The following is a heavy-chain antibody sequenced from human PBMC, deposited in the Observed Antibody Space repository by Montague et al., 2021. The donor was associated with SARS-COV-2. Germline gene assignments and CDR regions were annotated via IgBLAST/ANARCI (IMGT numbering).Heavy chain of an antibody. CDR3: AAGDSSGYFEWFDP. J-gene: IGHJ5*02. V-gene: IGHV4-59*01. CDR1: GGSISSCY. CDR2: IYYSGST. D-gene: IGHD3-22*01. Sequence: SETLSLTCTVSGGSISSCYWSWIRQPPGKGLEWIGYIYYSGSTNYNPSLKSRVTISVDTSKNQFSLKLSSVTAADTAVYYCAAGDSSGYFEWFDPWGQGTLVTVSS.